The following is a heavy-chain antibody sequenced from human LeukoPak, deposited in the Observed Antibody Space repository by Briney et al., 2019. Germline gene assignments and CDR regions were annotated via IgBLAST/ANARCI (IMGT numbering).Heavy chain of an antibody. CDR1: GCTFTSYD. CDR3: ARNLLDIADPWESSGY. Sequence: ASVKVSCEASGCTFTSYDINWVRQATGQGLEWMGWMNPNSGNTGYAQKFQGRVTMTRNTFISTAYMELSSLRSEDTAVYYCARNLLDIADPWESSGYWGQGTLVTVSS. V-gene: IGHV1-8*01. D-gene: IGHD5-12*01. CDR2: MNPNSGNT. J-gene: IGHJ4*02.